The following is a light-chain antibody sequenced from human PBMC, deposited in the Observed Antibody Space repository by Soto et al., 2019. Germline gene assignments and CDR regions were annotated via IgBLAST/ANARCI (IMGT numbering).Light chain of an antibody. V-gene: IGLV2-14*01. CDR1: SSDVGGYIY. CDR2: EVS. Sequence: QSALTQPASVSGSPGQSITISCTGTSSDVGGYIYVSWYQQHPGKAPKLMIYEVSNRPSGVSNRFSGSKSGNTASLTISGPQAEDEADYYCSSYSRTSFYVFGTGTKLTVL. CDR3: SSYSRTSFYV. J-gene: IGLJ1*01.